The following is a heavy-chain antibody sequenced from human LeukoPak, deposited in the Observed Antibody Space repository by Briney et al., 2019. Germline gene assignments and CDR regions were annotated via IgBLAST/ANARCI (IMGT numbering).Heavy chain of an antibody. J-gene: IGHJ4*02. Sequence: TSETLYLTCTVSGGSISSNAYYWAWIRQPPGKGLEWIGSIYSSVSTYYNPSLKSRVTISVDTSKNQFSLRLSSVTAADTALYYCAYSGSYAHLGYWGQGIPVTVAS. D-gene: IGHD1-26*01. CDR1: GGSISSNAYY. V-gene: IGHV4-39*01. CDR2: IYSSVST. CDR3: AYSGSYAHLGY.